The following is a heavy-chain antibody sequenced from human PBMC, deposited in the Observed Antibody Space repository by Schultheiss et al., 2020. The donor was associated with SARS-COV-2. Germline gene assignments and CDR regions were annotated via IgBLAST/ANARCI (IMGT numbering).Heavy chain of an antibody. V-gene: IGHV4-59*08. J-gene: IGHJ3*02. CDR2: IYYSGST. D-gene: IGHD3-10*01. Sequence: SETLSLTCTVSGGSISSYYWSWIRQPPGKGLEWIGYIYYSGSTNHNPSLKSRVTISLDTSKNQFSLRVSSVTAADTAMYYCARGSGSTLLRGFDIWGQGTMVTVSS. CDR3: ARGSGSTLLRGFDI. CDR1: GGSISSYY.